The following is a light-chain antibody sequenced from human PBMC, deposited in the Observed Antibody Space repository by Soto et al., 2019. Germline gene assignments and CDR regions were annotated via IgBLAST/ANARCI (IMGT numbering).Light chain of an antibody. CDR2: DVA. V-gene: IGLV2-14*03. CDR1: SSDIGGYNF. CDR3: NSYTTSGAIV. J-gene: IGLJ3*02. Sequence: QSALTQPASVSGSPGQSITISCTGTSSDIGGYNFVSWYQQHPGNAPNLIIYDVASRPSGVSDRFSGSKSGNAASLTISGLQAEDEALYYCNSYTTSGAIVFGGGTSLTVL.